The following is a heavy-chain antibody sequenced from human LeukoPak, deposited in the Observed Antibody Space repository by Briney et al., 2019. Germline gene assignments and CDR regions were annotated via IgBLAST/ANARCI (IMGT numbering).Heavy chain of an antibody. CDR2: ISGFGGNT. CDR3: AKGGWLEGRGQRYYFDY. CDR1: GFTFDDYA. D-gene: IGHD6-19*01. Sequence: GGSLRLSCAASGFTFDDYAMHWVRQAPGKGLEWVSGISGFGGNTYYTDSVKGRFTISRDNSKNTLYLQMNSLRAEDTAVYYCAKGGWLEGRGQRYYFDYWGQGTLVTVSS. J-gene: IGHJ4*02. V-gene: IGHV3-23*01.